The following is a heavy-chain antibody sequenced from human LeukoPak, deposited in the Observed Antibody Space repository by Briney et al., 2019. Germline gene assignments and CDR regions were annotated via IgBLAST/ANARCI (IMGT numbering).Heavy chain of an antibody. CDR1: GGTFSSYA. CDR2: IIPIFGTA. V-gene: IGHV1-69*05. CDR3: ARAPPTVYYYYYMDV. J-gene: IGHJ6*03. Sequence: ASVKVSCKASGGTFSSYAISWVRQAPGQGLEWMGGIIPIFGTANYAQKFQGRVTMTRDTSISTAHMELSRLRSDDTAVYHCARAPPTVYYYYYMDVWGKGTTVTVSS. D-gene: IGHD4-11*01.